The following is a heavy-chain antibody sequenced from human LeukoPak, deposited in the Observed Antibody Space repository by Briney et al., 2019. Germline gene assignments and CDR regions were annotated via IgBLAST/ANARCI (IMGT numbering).Heavy chain of an antibody. CDR3: ARGLTLADDY. V-gene: IGHV4-59*01. Sequence: SETLSLTCTVSGGSISSYYWSWIRQPPGKGLEWIGYIYYSGSTNYNPSLKSRVTISVDTSKNQFSLKLSSVTAADTAVYYCARGLTLADDYWGQGTLVTVSS. D-gene: IGHD3-10*01. CDR2: IYYSGST. CDR1: GGSISSYY. J-gene: IGHJ4*02.